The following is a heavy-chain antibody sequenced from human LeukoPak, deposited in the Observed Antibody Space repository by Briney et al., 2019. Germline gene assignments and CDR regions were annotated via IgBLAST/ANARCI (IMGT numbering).Heavy chain of an antibody. J-gene: IGHJ4*02. CDR3: ARDCSSTSCYGSVDY. V-gene: IGHV3-48*04. D-gene: IGHD2-2*01. CDR2: ISSSSSNI. Sequence: PGGSLRLSCAASGFTFSSYSMYWVRQAPGKGLEWVSYISSSSSNIYYADSVKGRFTISRDNAKNSLYLQMNSLRAEDTAVYYCARDCSSTSCYGSVDYWGQGTLVTVSS. CDR1: GFTFSSYS.